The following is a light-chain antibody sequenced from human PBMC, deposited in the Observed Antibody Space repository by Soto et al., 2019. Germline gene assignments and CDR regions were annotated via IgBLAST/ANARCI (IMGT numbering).Light chain of an antibody. CDR3: QQYDNLPLI. CDR1: QDISNY. Sequence: DIQMTQSPSSLSASVGDRVTITCQASQDISNYLNWYQQKPGKAPKLLIYDASNLETGVPSRFSGSGSGTDFTFTISSLQPEDFATYYCQQYDNLPLIFGQGTRLEIK. J-gene: IGKJ5*01. CDR2: DAS. V-gene: IGKV1-33*01.